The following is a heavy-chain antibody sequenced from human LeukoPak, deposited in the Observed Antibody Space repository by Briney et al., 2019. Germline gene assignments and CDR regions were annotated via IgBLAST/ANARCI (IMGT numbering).Heavy chain of an antibody. V-gene: IGHV3-23*01. CDR1: GFTFSNYA. CDR2: ISGTGGSA. J-gene: IGHJ4*02. D-gene: IGHD3-9*01. Sequence: GGSLRLSCSASGFTFSNYAKSWVRQAPGKGLEWVSTISGTGGSAKYADSVKGRFTFSRDNSKDTLYLQMNGLRAEDTAVYYCAKDQGGRYYDILAGYYPENFFDYWGQGTLVTVSS. CDR3: AKDQGGRYYDILAGYYPENFFDY.